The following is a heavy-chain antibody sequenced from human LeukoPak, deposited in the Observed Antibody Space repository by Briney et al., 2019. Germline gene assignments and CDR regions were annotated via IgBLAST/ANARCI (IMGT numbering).Heavy chain of an antibody. Sequence: GGSLRLSCAASGFTVSSNYMSWVRQAPGKGLEWVSVIYSGGSTYYADSVKGRFTISSDNSKNTLYLQMNSLRAEDTAVYYCAQHYGSSGYYYEAFDYWGQGTQVTVSS. V-gene: IGHV3-66*01. J-gene: IGHJ4*02. D-gene: IGHD3-22*01. CDR1: GFTVSSNY. CDR3: AQHYGSSGYYYEAFDY. CDR2: IYSGGST.